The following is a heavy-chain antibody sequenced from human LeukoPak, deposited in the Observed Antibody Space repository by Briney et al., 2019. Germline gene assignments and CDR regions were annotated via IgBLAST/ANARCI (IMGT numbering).Heavy chain of an antibody. CDR2: INHSGST. CDR1: GGSFSGYY. D-gene: IGHD5-18*01. J-gene: IGHJ5*02. Sequence: PSGTLSLTCAAYGGSFSGYYWSWIRQPPGKGLEWIGEINHSGSTNCNPSLKSRVTISVDTSKNQFSLKLSSVTAADTAVYYCARGLALDTAMATVAYWFDPWGQGTLVTVSS. CDR3: ARGLALDTAMATVAYWFDP. V-gene: IGHV4-34*01.